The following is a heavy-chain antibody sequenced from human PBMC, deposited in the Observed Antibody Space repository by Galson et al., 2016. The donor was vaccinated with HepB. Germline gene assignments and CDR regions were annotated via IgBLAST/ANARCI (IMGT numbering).Heavy chain of an antibody. D-gene: IGHD3-10*01. CDR2: ISSSGSSL. V-gene: IGHV3-21*01. CDR1: GFTFSSYS. J-gene: IGHJ4*02. Sequence: SLRLSCAASGFTFSSYSLIWVRQAPGKGLEWVAAISSSGSSLFYGDSVKGRFINSRDNAKNSLSLQMNSLRAEDTAVYFCARGRQHYYFDYWGQGNLVSVSS. CDR3: ARGRQHYYFDY.